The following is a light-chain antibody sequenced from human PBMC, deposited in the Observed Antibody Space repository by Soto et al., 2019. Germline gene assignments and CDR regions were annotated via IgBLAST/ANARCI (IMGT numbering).Light chain of an antibody. CDR1: QSIRSN. CDR3: QHYDNWPPWT. Sequence: IVMTQSPATLSVSPGERATLSCRASQSIRSNLAWYQQKPGQAPRLLMYGASTRATGIPARFSGSGSGTEVTLTINSLQSADFAVYSCQHYDNWPPWTFGQGTKVEIK. J-gene: IGKJ1*01. CDR2: GAS. V-gene: IGKV3-15*01.